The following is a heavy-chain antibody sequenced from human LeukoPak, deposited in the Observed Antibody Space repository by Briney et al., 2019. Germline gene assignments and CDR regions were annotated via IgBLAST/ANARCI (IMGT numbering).Heavy chain of an antibody. CDR2: IRNDGSNK. J-gene: IGHJ4*02. CDR1: GFTFSSNG. V-gene: IGHV3-30*02. D-gene: IGHD2-2*01. Sequence: GGSLRLSCVASGFTFSSNGMHWVRQAPGKGLEWVAFIRNDGSNKYYVDSVKGRFTIYRDNSKNTLYLQMNSLRAEDTAVYYCAKDRFGCSSTSCYSLDYWGQGTLVTVSS. CDR3: AKDRFGCSSTSCYSLDY.